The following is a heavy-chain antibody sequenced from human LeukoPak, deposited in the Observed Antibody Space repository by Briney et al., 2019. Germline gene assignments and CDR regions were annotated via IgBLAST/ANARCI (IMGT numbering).Heavy chain of an antibody. CDR3: ARLLAAAGRDNFDY. CDR2: ISSSGSTI. J-gene: IGHJ4*02. CDR1: GFTFSSYG. V-gene: IGHV3-48*04. D-gene: IGHD6-13*01. Sequence: GGSLRLSCAASGFTFSSYGMHWVRQAPGKGLEWVSYISSSGSTIYYADSVKGRFTISRDNAKNSLYLQMNSLRAEDTAVYYCARLLAAAGRDNFDYWGQGTLVTVSS.